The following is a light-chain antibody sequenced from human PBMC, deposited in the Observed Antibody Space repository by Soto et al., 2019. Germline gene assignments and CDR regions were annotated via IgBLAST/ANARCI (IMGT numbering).Light chain of an antibody. V-gene: IGLV2-14*02. J-gene: IGLJ3*02. CDR3: ISYRSGSTPV. CDR2: EVS. CDR1: SFDVGSYKL. Sequence: QSALTQPASVSGSPGQSITISCTGTSFDVGSYKLVSWYQHYPGKAPKLMIYEVSNRPSGVSDRFSGSKSGNTASLTISGLQAEDEADYYCISYRSGSTPVFGGGTKLTVL.